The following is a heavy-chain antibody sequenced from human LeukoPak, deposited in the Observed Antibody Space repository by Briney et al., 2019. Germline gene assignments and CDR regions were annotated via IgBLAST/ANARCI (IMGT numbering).Heavy chain of an antibody. CDR1: GGTFSSYA. J-gene: IGHJ4*02. V-gene: IGHV1-69*05. CDR2: IIPIFGTA. D-gene: IGHD2-21*02. Sequence: ASVKVSCKASGGTFSSYAISWVRQAPGQGLEWMGRIIPIFGTANYAQKFQGRVTMTRNTSISTAYMELSSLRSEDTAVYYCATAYCGGDCWYWGQGTLVTVSS. CDR3: ATAYCGGDCWY.